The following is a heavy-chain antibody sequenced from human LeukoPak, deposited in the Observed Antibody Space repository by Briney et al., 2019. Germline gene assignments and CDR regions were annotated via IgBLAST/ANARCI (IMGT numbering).Heavy chain of an antibody. Sequence: ASVKVSCKASGYTFTSYGISWVRQAPGQGLEWMGWISAHNGNTNYAQKLQGRVTMTTDTSTSTAYMELRSLRSDDTAIYYCAKENWYLYNNNWYKTWFDPWGQGTLVTVSS. CDR3: AKENWYLYNNNWYKTWFDP. CDR2: ISAHNGNT. J-gene: IGHJ5*02. D-gene: IGHD6-13*01. V-gene: IGHV1-18*01. CDR1: GYTFTSYG.